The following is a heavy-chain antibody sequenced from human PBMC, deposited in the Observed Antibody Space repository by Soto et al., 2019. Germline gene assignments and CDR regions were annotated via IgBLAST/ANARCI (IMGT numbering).Heavy chain of an antibody. Sequence: PGGSVRLSCASSGFTGSSNYMSWVRQPPGKGLEWGSVIYSGGSTYYADSVKGRCTISRDNSKNTLCLQMNSLRAEATAVYYCARGGEAAAPGDYWRQGTLVTVSS. CDR2: IYSGGST. V-gene: IGHV3-53*01. CDR3: ARGGEAAAPGDY. J-gene: IGHJ4*02. D-gene: IGHD6-25*01. CDR1: GFTGSSNY.